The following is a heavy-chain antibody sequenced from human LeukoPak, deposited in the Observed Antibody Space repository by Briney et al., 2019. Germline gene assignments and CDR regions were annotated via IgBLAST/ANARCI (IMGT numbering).Heavy chain of an antibody. Sequence: GRSLRLSCAASGSTVSSNYMSWVRQAAGKGLEWVSVIYSGGSTYYADSVKGRFTISRDNSKNTLYLQMNSLRAEDTAVYYCASSAYCGGDCSKYYFDYWGQGTLVTVSS. J-gene: IGHJ4*02. V-gene: IGHV3-66*01. D-gene: IGHD2-21*02. CDR2: IYSGGST. CDR1: GSTVSSNY. CDR3: ASSAYCGGDCSKYYFDY.